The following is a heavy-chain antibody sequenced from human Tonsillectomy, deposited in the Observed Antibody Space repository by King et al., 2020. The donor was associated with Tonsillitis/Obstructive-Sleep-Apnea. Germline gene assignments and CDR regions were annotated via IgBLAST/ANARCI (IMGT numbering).Heavy chain of an antibody. CDR1: GYTFTDYY. CDR2: INPNSGGT. CDR3: ARDRSELYSSGMNGFDY. V-gene: IGHV1-2*06. D-gene: IGHD6-19*01. Sequence: QLVQSGAEVKKPGASVKVSCKASGYTFTDYYMHWVRQAPGQGLEWMGRINPNSGGTNFAQEFQGRGTMTRDTSISTAYMELSRLRSDDTAVYYCARDRSELYSSGMNGFDYWGQGTLVTVSS. J-gene: IGHJ4*02.